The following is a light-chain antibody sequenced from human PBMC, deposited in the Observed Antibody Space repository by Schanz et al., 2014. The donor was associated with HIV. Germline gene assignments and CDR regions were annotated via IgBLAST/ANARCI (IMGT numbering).Light chain of an antibody. Sequence: QSALTQPASVSGSPGQSITISCTGTSSDVGGHNYVSWYQHHPGKAPKLIIFEVSERPSGVSDRFSGSKSDTSASLAITGLQAEDEADYFCQSFDSGLSGWVFGGGTKLTVL. CDR2: EVS. V-gene: IGLV2-14*01. CDR3: QSFDSGLSGWV. J-gene: IGLJ3*02. CDR1: SSDVGGHNY.